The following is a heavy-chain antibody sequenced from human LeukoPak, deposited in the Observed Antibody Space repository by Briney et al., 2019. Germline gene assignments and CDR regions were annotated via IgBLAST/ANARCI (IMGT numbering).Heavy chain of an antibody. D-gene: IGHD3-10*01. Sequence: ASVKVSCKASGYTFTSYGISWVRQAPGQGLEWMGWISAYNGNTNYAQKLQGRVTMTTDTSTSTAYMELRSPRSDDTAVYYCARVVRGVMLVSGNWFDPWGQGTLVTVSS. CDR1: GYTFTSYG. J-gene: IGHJ5*02. CDR2: ISAYNGNT. V-gene: IGHV1-18*01. CDR3: ARVVRGVMLVSGNWFDP.